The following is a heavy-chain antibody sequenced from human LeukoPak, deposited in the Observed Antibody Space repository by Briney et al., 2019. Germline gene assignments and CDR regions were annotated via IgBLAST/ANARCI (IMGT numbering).Heavy chain of an antibody. J-gene: IGHJ4*02. V-gene: IGHV4-31*03. CDR1: GGSISSGGYY. CDR3: ARDRSSGWYHFDY. Sequence: TSETLSLTCTVSGGSISSGGYYWSWICQHPGKGLEWIGYIYYSGSTYYNPSLKSRVTISVDTSKNQFSLKLSSVTAADTAVYYCARDRSSGWYHFDYWGQGTLVTVSS. D-gene: IGHD6-19*01. CDR2: IYYSGST.